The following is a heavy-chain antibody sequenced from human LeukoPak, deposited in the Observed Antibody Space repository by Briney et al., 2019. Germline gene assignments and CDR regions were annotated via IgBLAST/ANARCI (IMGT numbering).Heavy chain of an antibody. CDR2: IYHSGTT. Sequence: RTGGSLRLSCAASGFTFSSYAMHWIRQPPEKGLEWVGTIYHSGTTFYNPSLKSRITISLDTSKNQFSLNLTSVTAADTAVYYCARGDYGDYIGYWYFDLWGRDTLVTVSS. V-gene: IGHV4-38-2*01. CDR1: GFTFSSYA. CDR3: ARGDYGDYIGYWYFDL. J-gene: IGHJ2*01. D-gene: IGHD4-17*01.